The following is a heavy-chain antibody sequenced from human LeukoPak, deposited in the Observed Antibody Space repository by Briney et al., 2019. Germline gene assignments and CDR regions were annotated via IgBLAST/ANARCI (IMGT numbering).Heavy chain of an antibody. V-gene: IGHV3-7*01. CDR2: IKQDGSEK. CDR1: GFTFSTYA. J-gene: IGHJ4*02. Sequence: GGSLRLSCAASGFTFSTYAMSWVCQAPGKGLEWVANIKQDGSEKYYVDSVKGRFTISRDNAKNSLYLQMNSLRAEDTAVYYCARDLSGYNPFDYWGQGTLVTVSS. CDR3: ARDLSGYNPFDY. D-gene: IGHD5-24*01.